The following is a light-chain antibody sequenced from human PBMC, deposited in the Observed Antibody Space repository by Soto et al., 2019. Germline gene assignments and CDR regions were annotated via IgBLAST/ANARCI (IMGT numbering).Light chain of an antibody. J-gene: IGKJ2*01. CDR2: WAS. CDR1: QSVLYTSNNKNY. V-gene: IGKV4-1*01. CDR3: QQYYSTPYS. Sequence: DIVMTQSPDSLAVSLGERATINCKSSQSVLYTSNNKNYLGWYKQKPGQPPELLIYWASTRESGVPDRFSGSGSGTDFTLTISSLQAEDVAVYYCQQYYSTPYSFGQGTKLEIE.